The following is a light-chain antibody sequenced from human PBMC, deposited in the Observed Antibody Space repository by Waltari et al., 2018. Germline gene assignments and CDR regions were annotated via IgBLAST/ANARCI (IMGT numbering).Light chain of an antibody. CDR2: LAS. Sequence: EIVMTQSPAALSVSPGERVTLSCRASQNIGTPLAWYQQKPGQSPRLLLYLASPRATGVPARFSGSGSGTEFTLTISSLQSEDFGVYYCQQFTIWPYTFGQGTKLEI. CDR3: QQFTIWPYT. J-gene: IGKJ2*01. CDR1: QNIGTP. V-gene: IGKV3-15*01.